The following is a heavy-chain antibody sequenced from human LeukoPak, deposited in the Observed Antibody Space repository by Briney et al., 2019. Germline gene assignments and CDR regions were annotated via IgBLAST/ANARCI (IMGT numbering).Heavy chain of an antibody. CDR3: ARDYYDSSGYYFLGENAFDI. Sequence: ASVKVSCKASGYTFTGYYMHWVRQAPGQGLEWMGRINPNSGGTSYAQKFQGRVTMTRDTSISTAYMELSRLRSDDTAVYYCARDYYDSSGYYFLGENAFDIWGQGTMVTVSS. D-gene: IGHD3-22*01. J-gene: IGHJ3*02. V-gene: IGHV1-2*06. CDR1: GYTFTGYY. CDR2: INPNSGGT.